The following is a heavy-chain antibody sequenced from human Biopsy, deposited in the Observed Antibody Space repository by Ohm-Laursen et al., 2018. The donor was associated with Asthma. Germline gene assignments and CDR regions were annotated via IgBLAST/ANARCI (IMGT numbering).Heavy chain of an antibody. Sequence: SLRLSCAASGITFSTYGIHWVRQAPGKELEWVGVISKDASTQDYADSVKGRFTMARDNSKNTLDLQMNSLREEDTAVYYCVRDGTDDAFDIWGQGTVVSVSS. CDR2: ISKDASTQ. CDR3: VRDGTDDAFDI. CDR1: GITFSTYG. V-gene: IGHV3-30*06. J-gene: IGHJ3*02. D-gene: IGHD1-1*01.